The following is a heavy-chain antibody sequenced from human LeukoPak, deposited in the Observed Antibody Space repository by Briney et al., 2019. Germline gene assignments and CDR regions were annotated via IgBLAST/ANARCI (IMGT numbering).Heavy chain of an antibody. D-gene: IGHD1-26*01. CDR3: ARDQVWVGAPYHDAFDI. CDR1: GDSVSSNSAA. J-gene: IGHJ3*02. CDR2: TYYRSKWYN. Sequence: SQTLSLTCALSGDSVSSNSAAWNWLRQSPSRGLEWLGRTYYRSKWYNDYAVSVKSRITINPDTSKNQFSLQLNSVTPEDTAVYYCARDQVWVGAPYHDAFDIWGQGTMVTVSS. V-gene: IGHV6-1*01.